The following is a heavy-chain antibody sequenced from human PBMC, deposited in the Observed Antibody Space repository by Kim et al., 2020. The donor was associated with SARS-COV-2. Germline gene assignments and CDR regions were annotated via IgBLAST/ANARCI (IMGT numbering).Heavy chain of an antibody. CDR2: T. J-gene: IGHJ4*02. D-gene: IGHD6-19*01. CDR3: ARLERAVAGTD. V-gene: IGHV4-39*01. Sequence: TYYNPSLKSRVTISVDTSKNQFSLKLSSVTAADTAVYYCARLERAVAGTDWGQGTLVTVSS.